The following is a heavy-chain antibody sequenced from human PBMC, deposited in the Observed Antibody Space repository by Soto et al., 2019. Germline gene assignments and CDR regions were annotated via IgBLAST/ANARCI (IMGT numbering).Heavy chain of an antibody. D-gene: IGHD4-17*01. V-gene: IGHV3-74*01. CDR2: INSDGSST. Sequence: GGSLRLSCAASGFTFSSYWMHWVRQAPGKGLVWVSRINSDGSSTSYADSMKGRFTISRDNAKNTLYLQMNSLRAEDTAVYYCASLGYGDYTYYYYYGMDVWGQGTTVTVSS. CDR3: ASLGYGDYTYYYYYGMDV. J-gene: IGHJ6*02. CDR1: GFTFSSYW.